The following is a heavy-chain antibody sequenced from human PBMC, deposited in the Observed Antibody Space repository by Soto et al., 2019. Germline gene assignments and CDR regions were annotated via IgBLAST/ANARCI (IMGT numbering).Heavy chain of an antibody. CDR3: AKDSCSGTSCYLGNFDY. Sequence: GGSLRLSCAASGFTFSNSAMSWVRQAPGKGLEWVSAIRNSGGSTFYADSVKGRFTISRDNSKNTLYLQMNSLRAEDTAVYYCAKDSCSGTSCYLGNFDYWGQGTLVTVSS. V-gene: IGHV3-23*01. CDR1: GFTFSNSA. CDR2: IRNSGGST. J-gene: IGHJ4*02. D-gene: IGHD2-15*01.